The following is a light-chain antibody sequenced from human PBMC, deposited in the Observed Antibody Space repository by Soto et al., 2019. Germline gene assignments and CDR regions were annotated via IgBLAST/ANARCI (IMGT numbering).Light chain of an antibody. Sequence: DIVLTQSPLSLPVIPGEPASISCRSSQSLQYSNGYNYLDWYFQKPGQSPQLLISLGSTRASGVPDRFSGSGSGTDFTLKISRVEADDVGVYYCFQGLQTPPITVGQGTRLEI. V-gene: IGKV2-28*01. CDR3: FQGLQTPPIT. CDR2: LGS. J-gene: IGKJ5*01. CDR1: QSLQYSNGYNY.